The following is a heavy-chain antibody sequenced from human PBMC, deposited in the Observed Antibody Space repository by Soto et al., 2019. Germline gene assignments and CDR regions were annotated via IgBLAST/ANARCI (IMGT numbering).Heavy chain of an antibody. CDR2: IWYDGSNK. CDR1: GFTFSSYG. J-gene: IGHJ6*02. D-gene: IGHD3-16*02. V-gene: IGHV3-33*01. Sequence: GGSLRLSCAASGFTFSSYGMHWVRQAPGKGLEWVAVIWYDGSNKYYADSVKGRFTISRDNSKNTLYLQMNSLRAEDTAVYYCARGPRMGYYDYVWGSYPKYYGMDVWGQGTTVTVSS. CDR3: ARGPRMGYYDYVWGSYPKYYGMDV.